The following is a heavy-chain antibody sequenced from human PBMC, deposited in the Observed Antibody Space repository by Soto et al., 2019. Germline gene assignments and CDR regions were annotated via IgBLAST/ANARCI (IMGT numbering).Heavy chain of an antibody. CDR2: INPKFGDT. V-gene: IGHV1-2*02. Sequence: QVPLVQSGAEVKEPGDSVRVSCEASGYTFTAYHIHWVRQAPGQGLEWMGWINPKFGDTTYAQDFQGRVSMTRNMSISTVYMELGRLTADDTAIYDCARNMDYYYGRGSGNGHGVWGQGTTVTVFS. D-gene: IGHD3-10*02. CDR3: ARNMDYYYGRGSGNGHGV. J-gene: IGHJ6*02. CDR1: GYTFTAYH.